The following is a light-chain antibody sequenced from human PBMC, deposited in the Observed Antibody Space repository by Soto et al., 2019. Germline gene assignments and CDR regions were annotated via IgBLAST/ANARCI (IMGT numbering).Light chain of an antibody. CDR2: DDS. CDR1: NIGSKS. J-gene: IGLJ1*01. Sequence: SSELTQPPSVSVAPGQTARISCGGNNIGSKSVCWYQQKPGQAPVLVVYDDSDRPSGIPARFSGSNSGNTATLTITRVEAGDEADYFCQVWNTSSDHPRVFGTGTKVTVL. V-gene: IGLV3-21*02. CDR3: QVWNTSSDHPRV.